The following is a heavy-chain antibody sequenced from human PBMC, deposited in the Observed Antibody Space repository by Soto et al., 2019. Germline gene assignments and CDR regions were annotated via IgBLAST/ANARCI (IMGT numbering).Heavy chain of an antibody. CDR3: ARLTRFLERLYAFDI. D-gene: IGHD3-3*01. Sequence: ASVKVSCKASGYTFTSYYMHWVRQAPGQGLEWMGIINPSGGSTSYAQKFQGRVTMTRDTSTSTVYMELSSLRSEDTAVYYCARLTRFLERLYAFDIWGQGTMVTVSS. CDR2: INPSGGST. CDR1: GYTFTSYY. V-gene: IGHV1-46*03. J-gene: IGHJ3*02.